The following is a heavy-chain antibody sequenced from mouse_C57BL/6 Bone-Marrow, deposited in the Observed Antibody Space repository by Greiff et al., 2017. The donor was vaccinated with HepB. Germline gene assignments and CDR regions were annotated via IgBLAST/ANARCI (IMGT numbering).Heavy chain of an antibody. Sequence: EVKVEESGPGLVKPSQSLSLTCSVTGYSITSGYYWNWIRQFPGNKLEWMGYISYDGSNNYNPSLKNRISITRDTSKNQFFLKLNSVTTEDTATYYCATRDFYYSNYDDYWGQGTTLTVSS. CDR1: GYSITSGYY. CDR3: ATRDFYYSNYDDY. J-gene: IGHJ2*01. D-gene: IGHD2-5*01. CDR2: ISYDGSN. V-gene: IGHV3-6*01.